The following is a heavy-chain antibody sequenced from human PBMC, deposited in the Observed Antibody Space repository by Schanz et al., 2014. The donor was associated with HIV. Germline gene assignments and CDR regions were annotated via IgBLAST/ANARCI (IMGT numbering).Heavy chain of an antibody. V-gene: IGHV1-2*02. CDR1: GYTFTAYY. Sequence: QVQLVQSGAEVKKPGASVKVSCKASGYTFTAYYIHWVRQAPGQGLEWMGWINPNSGGTNSAQKFQGRVTLTRDTSISTAYMELSRLRSDDTAMYYCARGGLRWHPEWLDYWGQGTLVTVSS. D-gene: IGHD4-17*01. CDR2: INPNSGGT. J-gene: IGHJ4*02. CDR3: ARGGLRWHPEWLDY.